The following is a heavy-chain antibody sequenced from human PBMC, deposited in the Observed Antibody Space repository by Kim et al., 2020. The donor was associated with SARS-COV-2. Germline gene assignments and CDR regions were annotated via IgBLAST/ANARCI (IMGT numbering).Heavy chain of an antibody. Sequence: GGSLRLSCAASGFTFSRYAMSWVRQAPGKGPEWIAAVNNGGNAYYANFAKGRFTVSRDNNRNTLDLQMNSLTAEDTALYFCAKDHPGSGWPTFDSWGQGTLVTVSS. CDR2: VNNGGNA. CDR3: AKDHPGSGWPTFDS. CDR1: GFTFSRYA. D-gene: IGHD6-19*01. J-gene: IGHJ4*02. V-gene: IGHV3-23*01.